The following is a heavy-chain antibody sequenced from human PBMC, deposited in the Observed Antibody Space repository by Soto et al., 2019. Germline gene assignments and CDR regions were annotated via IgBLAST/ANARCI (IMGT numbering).Heavy chain of an antibody. CDR2: IHTSGTT. CDR3: ARAYYFDDTGNWFDP. CDR1: PASIITTYS. J-gene: IGHJ5*02. V-gene: IGHV4-4*07. D-gene: IGHD3-22*01. Sequence: QLQLQESGPGLVKPSETLSLTCTVSPASIITTYSWSWIRQPAGKGLEWLGRIHTSGTTNYNPSLKSRVSMSVDTSKNQFTLKLRSVTAADTVVYYCARAYYFDDTGNWFDPWGQGTRVTVSS.